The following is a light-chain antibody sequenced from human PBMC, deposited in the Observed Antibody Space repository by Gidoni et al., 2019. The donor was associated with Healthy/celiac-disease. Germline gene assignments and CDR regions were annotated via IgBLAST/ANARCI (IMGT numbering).Light chain of an antibody. CDR2: DAS. J-gene: IGKJ2*01. CDR3: QQRSNWPPMYT. V-gene: IGKV3-11*01. Sequence: EIVLTQSPDTLSLSPGERATLSCRASQSVRSNLAWYQQKPVQAPRLLIYDASNRATGIPARFSGSGSVTDFTLTISSLEPEDFAVYYCQQRSNWPPMYTFGQGTKLEIK. CDR1: QSVRSN.